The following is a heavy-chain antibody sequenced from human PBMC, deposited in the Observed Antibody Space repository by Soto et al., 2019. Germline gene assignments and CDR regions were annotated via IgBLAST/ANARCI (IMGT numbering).Heavy chain of an antibody. CDR2: IYATGTT. V-gene: IGHV4-4*07. CDR1: GASISGFY. J-gene: IGHJ5*02. Sequence: SETLSLTCTVSGASISGFYWSWIRKSAGKGLEWIGRIYATGTTDYNPSLKSRVMMSVDTSKKQFSLKLRSVTAADPAGYYCVRDGTKTLRDWFDPWGQGISVTVSS. D-gene: IGHD1-1*01. CDR3: VRDGTKTLRDWFDP.